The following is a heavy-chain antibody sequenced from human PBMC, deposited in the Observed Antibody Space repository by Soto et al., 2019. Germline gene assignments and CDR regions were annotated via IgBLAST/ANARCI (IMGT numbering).Heavy chain of an antibody. CDR3: ERAPVYCSSTSCYENWFDP. J-gene: IGHJ5*02. CDR1: GGSINNGGYY. CDR2: IDYSGST. Sequence: TLCRTCPVSGGSINNGGYYWSWIRQHPGKDLEWIGYIDYSGSTYYNPSLKSRVTISVDTSKNQFSLKLSYVTAEDTAVYYCERAPVYCSSTSCYENWFDPWGQGTLVTVSS. V-gene: IGHV4-31*02. D-gene: IGHD2-2*01.